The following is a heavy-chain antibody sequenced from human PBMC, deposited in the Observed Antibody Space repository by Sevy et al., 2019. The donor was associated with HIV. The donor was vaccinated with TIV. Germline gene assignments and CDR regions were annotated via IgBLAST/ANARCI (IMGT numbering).Heavy chain of an antibody. V-gene: IGHV3-23*01. CDR2: LSFGCGEI. CDR1: GFTFSKYS. CDR3: AREGCTKPQDY. J-gene: IGHJ4*02. Sequence: GGSLRLSCAASGFTFSKYSMSWVRQPPGKGLEWVSTLSFGCGEINYADSVKGRFTISRAYSKSSVYLQMNNLRPEDTAVYYCAREGCTKPQDYWGQGTLVTVSS. D-gene: IGHD2-8*01.